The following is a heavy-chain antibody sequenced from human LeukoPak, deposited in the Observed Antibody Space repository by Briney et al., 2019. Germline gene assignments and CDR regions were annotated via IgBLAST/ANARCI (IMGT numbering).Heavy chain of an antibody. CDR3: ARHVRSCSGGSYRDNWFDP. CDR2: IYPGDSDT. V-gene: IGHV5-51*01. J-gene: IGHJ5*02. Sequence: GESLKISCKGSGYSFTSYWIGWVRQMPGKGLEWMGIIYPGDSDTRYSPSFQGQVTISADKSISTAYLQWSSLKASDTAMYYCARHVRSCSGGSYRDNWFDPWGQGTLVTVSS. CDR1: GYSFTSYW. D-gene: IGHD2-15*01.